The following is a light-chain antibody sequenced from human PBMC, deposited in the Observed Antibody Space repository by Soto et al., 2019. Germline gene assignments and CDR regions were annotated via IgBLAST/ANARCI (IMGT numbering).Light chain of an antibody. V-gene: IGKV3D-15*01. CDR2: GAS. CDR3: QQYNKCPQA. CDR1: QSVGNN. Sequence: VITQYPATLPGSPLCKVTLSSRACQSVGNNLAWYQQRPGQPPRLLIYGASTRDTGVPTRFSGSGSGTEFTLTLTSLHSEDFAVYYFQQYNKCPQAFGQGTKVDIK. J-gene: IGKJ1*01.